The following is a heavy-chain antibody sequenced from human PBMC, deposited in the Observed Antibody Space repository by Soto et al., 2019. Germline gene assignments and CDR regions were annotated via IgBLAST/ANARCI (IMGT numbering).Heavy chain of an antibody. Sequence: GGSLRLSCAASGFTFSSYSMNWVRQAPGKGLEWVSYISSSSSTIYYADSVKGRFTISRDNAKNSLYLQMNSLRAEDTAVYYCARDRPRWTVTVTTPHDYWGQGTLVTVSS. D-gene: IGHD4-17*01. CDR1: GFTFSSYS. V-gene: IGHV3-48*01. J-gene: IGHJ4*02. CDR3: ARDRPRWTVTVTTPHDY. CDR2: ISSSSSTI.